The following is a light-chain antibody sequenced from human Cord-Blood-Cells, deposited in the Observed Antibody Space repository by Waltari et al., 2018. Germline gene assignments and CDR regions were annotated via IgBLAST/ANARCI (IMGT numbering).Light chain of an antibody. J-gene: IGLJ1*01. Sequence: QSLLTQPPSVSGAPGQRVTISCTGRSYNIGAGYDVHWYQQLPGTAPKLLIYGNSNRPSGVPDRFSGSKSGTSASLAITGLQAEDEADYYCQSYDSSLSGSNYVFGTGTKVTVL. CDR3: QSYDSSLSGSNYV. CDR2: GNS. V-gene: IGLV1-40*01. CDR1: SYNIGAGYD.